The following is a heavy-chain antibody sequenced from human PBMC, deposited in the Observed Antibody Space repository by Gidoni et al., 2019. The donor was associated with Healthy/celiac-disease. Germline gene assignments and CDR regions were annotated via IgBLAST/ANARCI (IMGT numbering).Heavy chain of an antibody. CDR3: ARGKIVVVRYFDY. D-gene: IGHD2-21*01. Sequence: QVQLQQCGAGLLKPSETLSLTCAVYGGSFSGYYWSWIRQPPGKGLEWIGEINHSGSTNYNPSLKSRVTIAVDTSKNQFSLKLSSVTAADTAVYYCARGKIVVVRYFDYWGQGTLVTVSS. V-gene: IGHV4-34*01. J-gene: IGHJ4*02. CDR2: INHSGST. CDR1: GGSFSGYY.